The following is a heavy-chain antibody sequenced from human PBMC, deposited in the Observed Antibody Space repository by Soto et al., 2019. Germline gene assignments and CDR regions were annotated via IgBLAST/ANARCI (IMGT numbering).Heavy chain of an antibody. CDR1: GFSFSYAW. D-gene: IGHD3-22*01. CDR2: IQSEPEGGTP. CDR3: TTDALYYYDSVGYYNY. J-gene: IGHJ4*02. V-gene: IGHV3-15*01. Sequence: GGSLRLSCAASGFSFSYAWMSWVRQAPGKGLEWVGRIQSEPEGGTPAYGAPANGRFSISRDDSKNTVFLQLNSLQTEDTAVYYCTTDALYYYDSVGYYNYWGPGTLVTVSS.